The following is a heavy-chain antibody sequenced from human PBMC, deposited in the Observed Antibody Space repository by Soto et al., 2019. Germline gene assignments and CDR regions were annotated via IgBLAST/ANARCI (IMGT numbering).Heavy chain of an antibody. CDR2: IYHSGST. Sequence: PSETLSLTCTVSGGXICSYYWSWIRQPPGKGLEWIGYIYHSGSTYYNPSLKSRVTISVDRSKNQFSLKLSSVTAADTAVYYCARVPDRWGQGTLVTVSS. D-gene: IGHD2-2*01. V-gene: IGHV4-59*12. CDR1: GGXICSYY. CDR3: ARVPDR. J-gene: IGHJ5*02.